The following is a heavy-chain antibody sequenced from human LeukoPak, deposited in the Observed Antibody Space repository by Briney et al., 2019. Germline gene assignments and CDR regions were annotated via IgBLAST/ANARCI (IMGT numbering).Heavy chain of an antibody. J-gene: IGHJ4*02. V-gene: IGHV1-18*04. Sequence: ASVKVSCKASGYTFTSYGISWVRQAPGQGLEWMGWISAYNGNTNYAQKLQGRVTMTTDTSTSTAYMELRSLRSDGTAVYYCARDRFILGYCSGGSCPFDYWGQGTLVTVSS. CDR1: GYTFTSYG. CDR3: ARDRFILGYCSGGSCPFDY. D-gene: IGHD2-15*01. CDR2: ISAYNGNT.